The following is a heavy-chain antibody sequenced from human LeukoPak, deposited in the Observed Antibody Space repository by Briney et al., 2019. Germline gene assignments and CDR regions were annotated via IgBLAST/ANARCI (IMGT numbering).Heavy chain of an antibody. CDR3: ARKAGDY. D-gene: IGHD3-10*01. Sequence: PGGSLRLSCVASGFTFSTYAMSWVRQAPGKGLEWVSDISGSGEITDYADSVKGRFTISRDNAKNSLYLQMNSLRAEDTAVYYCARKAGDYWGQGTLVTVSS. CDR1: GFTFSTYA. J-gene: IGHJ4*02. CDR2: ISGSGEIT. V-gene: IGHV3-23*01.